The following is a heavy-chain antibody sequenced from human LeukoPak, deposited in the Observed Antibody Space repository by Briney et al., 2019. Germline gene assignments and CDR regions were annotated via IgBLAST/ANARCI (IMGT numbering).Heavy chain of an antibody. CDR2: IYYSGST. CDR3: AREPAAALFLPGSYFDY. V-gene: IGHV4-39*07. D-gene: IGHD6-13*01. Sequence: PSETLSLTCTVSGGSISSSSYYWGWIRQPPGKGLEWIGSIYYSGSTYYNPSLKSRVTISVDTSKNQFSLSLSSVTAADTAVYYCAREPAAALFLPGSYFDYWGQGTLVPVSS. CDR1: GGSISSSSYY. J-gene: IGHJ4*02.